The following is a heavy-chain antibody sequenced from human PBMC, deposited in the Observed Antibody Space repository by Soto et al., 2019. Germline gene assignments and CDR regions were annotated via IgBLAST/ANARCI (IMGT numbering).Heavy chain of an antibody. V-gene: IGHV1-3*01. Sequence: ASVKVSCKASGYTFTSYAMHWVRQAPGQRLEWMGWINAGNGNTKYSQKFQGRVTITSDTSASTAYMELSSLRSEDTAVYYCARGTNYDILTGGVAFDIWGQGTMVTVSS. CDR2: INAGNGNT. D-gene: IGHD3-9*01. J-gene: IGHJ3*02. CDR1: GYTFTSYA. CDR3: ARGTNYDILTGGVAFDI.